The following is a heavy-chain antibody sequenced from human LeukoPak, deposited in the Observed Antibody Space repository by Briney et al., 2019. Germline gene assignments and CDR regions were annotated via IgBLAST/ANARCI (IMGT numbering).Heavy chain of an antibody. CDR2: IKPDGSDK. CDR3: ARDIDF. Sequence: SGGSLRLSCAASGFTFSTYWMTWVRQAPGKGLEWVANIKPDGSDKDYVDSVKGRFTISRDNTKNSLFLQMNSLRAEDTAVYYCARDIDFWGQETLVTVSS. V-gene: IGHV3-7*01. CDR1: GFTFSTYW. J-gene: IGHJ4*02.